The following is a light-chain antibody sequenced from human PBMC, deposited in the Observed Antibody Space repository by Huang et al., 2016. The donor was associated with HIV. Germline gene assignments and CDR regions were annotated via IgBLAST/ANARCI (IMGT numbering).Light chain of an antibody. CDR3: MQSLQPPWT. Sequence: DIVMTQSPPFLSVSPGEPASISCKSSQSLLHSDESNYLAWYLQRPGQSPQLVIYLATNRAPGVPARFSGRGSGTDFTLKSSRVESEDVGIYYCMQSLQPPWTFGQGTKVEMK. CDR2: LAT. CDR1: QSLLHSDESNY. J-gene: IGKJ1*01. V-gene: IGKV2-28*01.